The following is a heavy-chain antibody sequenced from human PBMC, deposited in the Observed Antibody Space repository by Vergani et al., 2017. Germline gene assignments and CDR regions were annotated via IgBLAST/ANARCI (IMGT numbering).Heavy chain of an antibody. D-gene: IGHD4-17*01. J-gene: IGHJ5*02. CDR3: SREINGDYEWTWWFGP. CDR1: GDSISSISSYY. Sequence: QVQLQESGPGLVKPSETLSLTCTVSGDSISSISSYYWSWIRQPPGKGLEWIGYIYNNGITNYNPSLKSRVTISVDTSKNQFSLKLSSVTAADTAVYYCSREINGDYEWTWWFGPWGQGSLVTVSS. CDR2: IYNNGIT. V-gene: IGHV4-61*01.